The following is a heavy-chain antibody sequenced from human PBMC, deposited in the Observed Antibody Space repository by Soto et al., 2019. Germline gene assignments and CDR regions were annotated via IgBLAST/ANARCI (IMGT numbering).Heavy chain of an antibody. CDR3: ARGPSGDKVDY. J-gene: IGHJ4*02. CDR1: GGSINNNGYF. D-gene: IGHD1-26*01. Sequence: QVQLQESGPGVVEPSQTLSLTCTVSGGSINNNGYFWSWIRQPPGSGLEWIGHIYNSGSTYSNPSLKSPLTISVDTSKNQFSLKLSSVTAADTAVYYWARGPSGDKVDYWGQGTLVTVSS. CDR2: IYNSGST. V-gene: IGHV4-30-4*01.